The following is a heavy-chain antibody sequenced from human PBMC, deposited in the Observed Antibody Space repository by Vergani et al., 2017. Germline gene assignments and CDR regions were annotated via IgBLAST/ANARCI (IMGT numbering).Heavy chain of an antibody. CDR3: ARLRSSYYDFWSGYSTPYYFDY. D-gene: IGHD3-3*01. J-gene: IGHJ4*02. CDR1: GGSISSYY. Sequence: QVQLQESGPGLVKPSETLSLTCTVSGGSISSYYWSWIRQPPGKGLEWIGYIYYSGSTYYNPSLKSRVTISVDTSKNQFSLKLSSVTAADTAVYYCARLRSSYYDFWSGYSTPYYFDYWGQGTLVTVSS. CDR2: IYYSGST. V-gene: IGHV4-59*12.